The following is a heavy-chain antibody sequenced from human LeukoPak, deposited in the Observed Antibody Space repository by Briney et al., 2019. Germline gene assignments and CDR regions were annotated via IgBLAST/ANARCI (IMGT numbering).Heavy chain of an antibody. CDR3: ARDPDVVVTAIRPPTNDY. Sequence: SVKVSCKASGYTFTGYYMHWVRQAPGQGLEWMGWVNPNSGGTNYAQKFQGRVTMTRDTSISTAYMELSRLRSDDTAVYYCARDPDVVVTAIRPPTNDYWGQGTLVTVSS. CDR1: GYTFTGYY. CDR2: VNPNSGGT. J-gene: IGHJ4*02. D-gene: IGHD2-21*02. V-gene: IGHV1-2*02.